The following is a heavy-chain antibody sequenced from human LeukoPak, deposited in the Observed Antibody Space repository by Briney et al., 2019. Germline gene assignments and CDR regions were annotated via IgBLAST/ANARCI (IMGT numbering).Heavy chain of an antibody. J-gene: IGHJ5*02. V-gene: IGHV1-46*01. CDR2: INPSGGSR. CDR3: ARDTNLAAPPGPWFDP. CDR1: GYTFTSYY. Sequence: ASVKVSRKAAGYTFTSYYMHWVRQAPAQGLEWVGIINPSGGSRSYAQKYQGRVTMSRDTSTSTVYMELSSLRTEDTAVYYWARDTNLAAPPGPWFDPWGQGTLVTVSS. D-gene: IGHD6-6*01.